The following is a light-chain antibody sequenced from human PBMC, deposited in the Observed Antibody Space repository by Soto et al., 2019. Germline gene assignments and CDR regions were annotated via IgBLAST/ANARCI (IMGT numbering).Light chain of an antibody. Sequence: EIVLTQSPGTLSLSPGDRATLSCRASQRVSGNTLAWYQQKPGQPPRLLIYGASSRATGIPVRFSGSGSGTDFTLTVSSLEPEDFAVYYCQQSGNSPLTFGQGTKVEIK. CDR3: QQSGNSPLT. V-gene: IGKV3-20*01. CDR1: QRVSGNT. CDR2: GAS. J-gene: IGKJ1*01.